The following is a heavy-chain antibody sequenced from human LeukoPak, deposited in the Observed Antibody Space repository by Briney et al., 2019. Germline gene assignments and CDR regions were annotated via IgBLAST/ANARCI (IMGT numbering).Heavy chain of an antibody. CDR2: IRYDGSNK. CDR1: GFTFSSYG. D-gene: IGHD3-22*01. CDR3: AKDGHYYDSSGYFDY. J-gene: IGHJ4*02. Sequence: GGSLRLSCAASGFTFSSYGMHWVRQAPGKGLEWVAFIRYDGSNKYYADSVKGRFTISRDNSKNTLCLQMNSLRAEDTAVYYCAKDGHYYDSSGYFDYWGQGTLVTVSS. V-gene: IGHV3-30*02.